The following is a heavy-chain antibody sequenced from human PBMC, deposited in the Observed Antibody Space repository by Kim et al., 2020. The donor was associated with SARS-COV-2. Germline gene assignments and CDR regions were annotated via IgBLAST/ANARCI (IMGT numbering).Heavy chain of an antibody. D-gene: IGHD4-17*01. V-gene: IGHV1-3*01. CDR2: ISGGNGNT. J-gene: IGHJ4*02. CDR1: GYSFTTHD. CDR3: ARTIYGDYGAY. Sequence: ASVKVSCKASGYSFTTHDMHWVRQAPGERLEWMGWISGGNGNTRYSQKFQDRVTFTRDTSATTAYMELTSLTSEDTAVYYCARTIYGDYGAYWGQGTLVTVSS.